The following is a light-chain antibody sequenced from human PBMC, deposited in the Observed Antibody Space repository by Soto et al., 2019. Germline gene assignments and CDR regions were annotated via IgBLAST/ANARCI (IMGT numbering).Light chain of an antibody. CDR2: AAS. CDR1: QDIKTY. CDR3: QKYNSAPWT. J-gene: IGKJ1*01. V-gene: IGKV1-27*01. Sequence: DTQLTQSPSSLSASLGDRVTITCRASQDIKTYLAWYQQQPGKAPRLLIYAASTLQSGVPSRFTGSGSGTDFTLTITSLQPEDVATYYCQKYNSAPWTFGPGTKVEIK.